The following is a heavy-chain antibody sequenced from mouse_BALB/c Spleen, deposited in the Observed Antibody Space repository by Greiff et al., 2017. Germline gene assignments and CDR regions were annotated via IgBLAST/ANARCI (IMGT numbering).Heavy chain of an antibody. Sequence: QVQLKQSGPELVKPGDSVRISCTASGYTFTSYYIHWVQQRPGQGLEWIGLIYPGNVNTKYNEKFKGKATLTADKSANTAYMQLSSLTSEDSAVYFCARGESVYGAGMDYWGQGTSVTVSA. D-gene: IGHD1-2*01. V-gene: IGHV1S56*01. CDR2: IYPGNVNT. CDR1: GYTFTSYY. CDR3: ARGESVYGAGMDY. J-gene: IGHJ4*01.